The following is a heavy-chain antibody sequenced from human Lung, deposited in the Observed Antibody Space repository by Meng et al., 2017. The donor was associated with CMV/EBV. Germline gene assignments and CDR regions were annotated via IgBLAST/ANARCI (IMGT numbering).Heavy chain of an antibody. CDR3: ARDSEAADY. J-gene: IGHJ4*02. CDR1: GYPCTTYG. Sequence: QAPLVQSVSYLKKPWPSVSISCKAAGYPCTTYGMNWVRQAPGQGLEWMGWINTNTGKPTYAQGLTGRFVFSLDTSDSTAYLQISSLKAEDTAVYYCARDSEAADYWGQGTLVTVSS. D-gene: IGHD6-25*01. V-gene: IGHV7-4-1*02. CDR2: INTNTGKP.